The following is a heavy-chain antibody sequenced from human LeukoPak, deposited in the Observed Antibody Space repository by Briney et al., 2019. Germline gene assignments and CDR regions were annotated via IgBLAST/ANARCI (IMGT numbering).Heavy chain of an antibody. V-gene: IGHV4-34*01. Sequence: SETLSLTCAVYGGSFSGFSWSWIRQTPGKGLEWIGEINDSGSTDYNPSLKSRLTISMDTSKNQFSLKLRLVTAADTAIYYCARVNLLGYCTNDICPGGGVPFDYWGQGTLVTVSS. CDR3: ARVNLLGYCTNDICPGGGVPFDY. D-gene: IGHD2-8*01. CDR1: GGSFSGFS. J-gene: IGHJ4*02. CDR2: INDSGST.